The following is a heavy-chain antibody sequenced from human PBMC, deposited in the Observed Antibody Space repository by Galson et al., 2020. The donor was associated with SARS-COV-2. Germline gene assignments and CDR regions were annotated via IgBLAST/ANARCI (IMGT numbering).Heavy chain of an antibody. CDR2: ISRSGGST. V-gene: IGHV3-23*01. J-gene: IGHJ6*02. Sequence: GESLKISCAASGFTFSSYAMSWVRQAPGKGLEWVSAISRSGGSTYYADSVKGRFTISRDNSKNTLYLQMNSLRAEDTAVYYCAKGWTMIVLVMVPYYYGMDVWGQGTTVTVSS. CDR3: AKGWTMIVLVMVPYYYGMDV. CDR1: GFTFSSYA. D-gene: IGHD3-22*01.